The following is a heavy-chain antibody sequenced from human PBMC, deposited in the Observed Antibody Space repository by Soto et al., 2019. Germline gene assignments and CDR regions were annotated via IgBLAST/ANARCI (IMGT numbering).Heavy chain of an antibody. J-gene: IGHJ6*02. CDR3: ARLYDFWSGKPSYGMDV. V-gene: IGHV1-8*01. D-gene: IGHD3-3*01. Sequence: QVQLVQSGAEVKKPGASVKVSCKASGYTFTSYDINWVRQSTGQGLEWMGWMNPNSGNTGYAQKFQGRVTMPRDTSISTAYMELSSLRSEDTAVYYCARLYDFWSGKPSYGMDVWGQGTTVTVSS. CDR2: MNPNSGNT. CDR1: GYTFTSYD.